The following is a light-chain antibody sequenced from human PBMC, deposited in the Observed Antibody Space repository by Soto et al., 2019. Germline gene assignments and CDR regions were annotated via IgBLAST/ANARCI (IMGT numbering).Light chain of an antibody. Sequence: EVVFTQSPDTLSLPPGERATLSCRASQSISSYLAWYQQKPGQAPRLLIYGASTRATGIPARFSGSGSGTEFTLTISSLQSEDFAVYYCQQYNNWPRTFGQGTKVDIK. J-gene: IGKJ1*01. CDR1: QSISSY. V-gene: IGKV3-15*01. CDR2: GAS. CDR3: QQYNNWPRT.